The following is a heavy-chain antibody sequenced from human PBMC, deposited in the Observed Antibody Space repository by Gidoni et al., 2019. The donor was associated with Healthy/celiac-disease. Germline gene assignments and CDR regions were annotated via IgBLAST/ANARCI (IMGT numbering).Heavy chain of an antibody. D-gene: IGHD3-16*01. CDR2: ISSNGGST. CDR1: GFTFSSYA. Sequence: EVQLVESGGGLVQPGGSLRLSCSASGFTFSSYAMHWVRQAPGKGLEYVSAISSNGGSTYYADSVKGRFTISRDNSKNTLYLQMSSLRAEDTAVYYCVKDHGLRFGELTDFAPFQADVWGQGTTVTVSS. J-gene: IGHJ6*02. CDR3: VKDHGLRFGELTDFAPFQADV. V-gene: IGHV3-64D*08.